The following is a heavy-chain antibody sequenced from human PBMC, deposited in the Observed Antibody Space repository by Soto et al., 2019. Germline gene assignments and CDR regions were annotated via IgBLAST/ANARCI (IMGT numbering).Heavy chain of an antibody. CDR2: IYYSGST. J-gene: IGHJ4*02. V-gene: IGHV4-61*01. D-gene: IGHD3-9*01. CDR3: ARVPYGTRLRYFDY. Sequence: SETLSLTCTVSGGSVSSGSYYWSWIRQPPGKGLEWIGYIYYSGSTNYNPSLKSRVTISVDTSKNQFSLKVSSVTAADTAVYYCARVPYGTRLRYFDYWGQGTLVTVSS. CDR1: GGSVSSGSYY.